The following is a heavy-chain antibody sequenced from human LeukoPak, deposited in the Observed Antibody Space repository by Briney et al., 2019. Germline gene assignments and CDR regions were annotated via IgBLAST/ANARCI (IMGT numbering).Heavy chain of an antibody. CDR3: AREAPFYGSGSNFDY. V-gene: IGHV1-2*02. CDR2: INPNSGGT. Sequence: ASVKVSCKASGGTFSSYAINWVRQAPGQGLEWMGWINPNSGGTNYAQKFQGRVTMTRDTSISTAYMELSSLRSEDTAVYYCAREAPFYGSGSNFDYWGQGTLVTVSS. D-gene: IGHD3-10*01. J-gene: IGHJ4*02. CDR1: GGTFSSYA.